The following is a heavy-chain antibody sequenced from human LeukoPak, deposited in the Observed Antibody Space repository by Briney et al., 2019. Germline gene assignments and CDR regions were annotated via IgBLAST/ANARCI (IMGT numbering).Heavy chain of an antibody. CDR2: IYHSGST. J-gene: IGHJ4*02. V-gene: IGHV4-30-2*01. D-gene: IGHD3-22*01. CDR3: ARAPYYDSSGYYYGLDY. CDR1: GGSISSGGYS. Sequence: PSGTLSLTCAVSGGSISSGGYSWSWIRQPPGKGLEWIGYIYHSGSTYYNPSLKSRVTISVDRSKNQFPLKLSSVTAADTAVYYCARAPYYDSSGYYYGLDYWGQGTLVTVSS.